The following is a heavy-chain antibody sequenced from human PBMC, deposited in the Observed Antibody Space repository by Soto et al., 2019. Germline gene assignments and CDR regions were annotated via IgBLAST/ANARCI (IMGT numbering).Heavy chain of an antibody. Sequence: GGPLKGSRKASGFTLSNFAINWVRQAPGQGLEWMGWISAYNGNTNSAQKFQGRVTMTTDTSTSTAYMELRSLRSDDTAVFYCARDEWFDPWGQGTLVTVSS. J-gene: IGHJ5*02. CDR2: ISAYNGNT. CDR1: GFTLSNFA. CDR3: ARDEWFDP. V-gene: IGHV1-18*01.